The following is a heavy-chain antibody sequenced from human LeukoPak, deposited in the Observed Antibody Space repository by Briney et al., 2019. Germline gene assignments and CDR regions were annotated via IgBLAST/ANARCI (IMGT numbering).Heavy chain of an antibody. Sequence: SETLSLTCTVSGGSISSGGYYWSWIRQHPGKGLEWIGYIYYSGSTYYNPSLKSRVTISVDTSKNQFSLKLSSVTAADTAVYYCAKGGCRGTCNPLAYWGQGALVTVSP. CDR3: AKGGCRGTCNPLAY. CDR2: IYYSGST. D-gene: IGHD2-15*01. V-gene: IGHV4-31*03. CDR1: GGSISSGGYY. J-gene: IGHJ4*02.